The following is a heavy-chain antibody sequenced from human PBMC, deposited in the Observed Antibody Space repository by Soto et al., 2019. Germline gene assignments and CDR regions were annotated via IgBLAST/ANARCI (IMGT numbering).Heavy chain of an antibody. V-gene: IGHV4-31*03. CDR3: ARVLEYCTCGNCCPDY. Sequence: SETLSLTCTVSGGSISSGGYYWSWIRQHPGKGLEWIGFIYYSGYTYYNPSLKSRVSISLHTSKNQFSLQLSALTAADTAVYYCARVLEYCTCGNCCPDYWGQGTLVTVSS. D-gene: IGHD2-15*01. CDR1: GGSISSGGYY. CDR2: IYYSGYT. J-gene: IGHJ4*02.